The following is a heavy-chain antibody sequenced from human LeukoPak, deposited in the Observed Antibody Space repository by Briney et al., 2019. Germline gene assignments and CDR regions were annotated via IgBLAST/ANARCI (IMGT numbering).Heavy chain of an antibody. CDR1: GFTVSSNY. CDR2: IYSGGST. Sequence: GGSLRLSCAASGFTVSSNYMSWVRQAPGKGLEWVSVIYSGGSTYYADSVKGRFTISRDNSKNTLYLQMNSLRAEDTAVYYCARDRASRDGYNYDYWGQGTLVTVSS. D-gene: IGHD5-24*01. V-gene: IGHV3-53*01. J-gene: IGHJ4*02. CDR3: ARDRASRDGYNYDY.